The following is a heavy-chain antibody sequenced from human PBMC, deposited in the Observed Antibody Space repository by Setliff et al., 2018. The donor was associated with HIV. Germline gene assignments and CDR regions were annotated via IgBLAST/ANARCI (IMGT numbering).Heavy chain of an antibody. Sequence: PSETLSLTCAVYGQSISGYYWSWIRQTPGKGLEWIGEINHGGDTNYNPSLKSRVTISVGSSYNHFSLKLSSVTAADTGVYYCARLTTTDYYDSSAYYHPVWGQGTLVTVSS. D-gene: IGHD3-22*01. CDR2: INHGGDT. CDR3: ARLTTTDYYDSSAYYHPV. CDR1: GQSISGYY. J-gene: IGHJ4*02. V-gene: IGHV4-34*01.